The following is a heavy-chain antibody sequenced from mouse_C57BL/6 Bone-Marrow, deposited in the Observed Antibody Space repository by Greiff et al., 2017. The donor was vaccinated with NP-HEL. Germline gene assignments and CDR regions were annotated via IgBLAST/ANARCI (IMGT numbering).Heavy chain of an antibody. CDR1: GYEFSNYW. Sequence: VQLQESGAELVKPGASVKISCKASGYEFSNYWMNWVKQRPGKGLEWIGQIYPGDGDTNYNGKFKDKATLTADKSYSTVYLQLSRRTSEASAVYFCSRGAYWVQGPLVPVSA. V-gene: IGHV1-80*01. CDR2: IYPGDGDT. J-gene: IGHJ3*01. CDR3: SRGAY.